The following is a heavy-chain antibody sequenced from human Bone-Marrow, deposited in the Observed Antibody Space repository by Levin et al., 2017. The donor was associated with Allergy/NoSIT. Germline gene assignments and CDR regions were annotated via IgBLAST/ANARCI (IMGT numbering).Heavy chain of an antibody. J-gene: IGHJ5*01. V-gene: IGHV4-4*07. Sequence: SETLSLTCTVSGGSISSYYWTWIRQPAGKGLEWIGRILASGSTNYNPSLKSRVTMSVDTSKDQFSLNLSSATAADTAVYCCVRGGGGAYQFDPWGQGTLVTVSS. CDR3: VRGGGGAYQFDP. CDR1: GGSISSYY. D-gene: IGHD1-26*01. CDR2: ILASGST.